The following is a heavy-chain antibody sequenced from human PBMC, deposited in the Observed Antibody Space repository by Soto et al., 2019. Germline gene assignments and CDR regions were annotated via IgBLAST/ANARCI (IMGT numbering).Heavy chain of an antibody. CDR3: ASPPLYSSGWYWYY. D-gene: IGHD6-19*01. V-gene: IGHV1-69*12. CDR2: IIPIFGTA. Sequence: QVQLVQSGAEVKKPGSSVKVSCKASGGTVSSYAISWVRQAPGQGLEWMGGIIPIFGTANYAQKFQGRVTITADESTSTAYMELSSLRSEDTAVYYCASPPLYSSGWYWYYWGQGTLVTVSS. CDR1: GGTVSSYA. J-gene: IGHJ4*02.